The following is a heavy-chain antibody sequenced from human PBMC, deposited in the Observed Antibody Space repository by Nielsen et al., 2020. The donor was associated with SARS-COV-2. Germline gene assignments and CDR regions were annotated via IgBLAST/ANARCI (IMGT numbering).Heavy chain of an antibody. CDR2: SDHSWRI. Sequence: SETLSLTCTVSGGSISRYYWSWIRQPPGKRLEWIAYSDHSWRINYNPSLKSRATISADTSKDQISLKLRSVTAADTAVYYCARLPAGTVSFDIWGQGTMVTVS. CDR3: ARLPAGTVSFDI. V-gene: IGHV4-59*08. D-gene: IGHD2-2*01. J-gene: IGHJ3*02. CDR1: GGSISRYY.